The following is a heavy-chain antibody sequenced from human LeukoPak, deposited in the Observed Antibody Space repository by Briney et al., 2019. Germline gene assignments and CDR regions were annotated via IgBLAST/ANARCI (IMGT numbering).Heavy chain of an antibody. J-gene: IGHJ4*02. D-gene: IGHD3-10*01. CDR3: AKAYSYGSGSFYKTFDY. V-gene: IGHV3-23*01. CDR1: GFTFSNYA. Sequence: PGGSLRLSCAASGFTFSNYAMSWVRQAPGKGPEWVSAISGSGGSTYGADSVKGRFTISRDNSKNTLYLQMSSLRAEDTALYYCAKAYSYGSGSFYKTFDYWGQGTLVTVSS. CDR2: ISGSGGST.